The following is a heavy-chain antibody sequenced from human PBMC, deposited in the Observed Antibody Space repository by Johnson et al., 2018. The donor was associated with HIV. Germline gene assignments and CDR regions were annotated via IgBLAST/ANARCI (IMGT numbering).Heavy chain of an antibody. CDR3: TTAIVIDAFDI. CDR1: GFTFDDYG. D-gene: IGHD3-16*02. V-gene: IGHV3-15*01. CDR2: IKRKIEAEAT. Sequence: VQLVESGGGVVRPGGSLRVSCAASGFTFDDYGMSWVRQAPGKGLEWVGRIKRKIEAEATDYAAPVKGRFTISRDDSKNTLFLQMSSLKTDDTAVYYCTTAIVIDAFDIWGQGTMVTVSS. J-gene: IGHJ3*02.